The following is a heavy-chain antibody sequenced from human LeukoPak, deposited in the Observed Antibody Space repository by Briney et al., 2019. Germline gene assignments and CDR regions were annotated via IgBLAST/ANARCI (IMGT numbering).Heavy chain of an antibody. J-gene: IGHJ4*02. D-gene: IGHD6-13*01. V-gene: IGHV4-61*01. CDR2: IYCSGST. Sequence: SETLSLTCTVSGGSVSSGSYYWSWIRQPPGKGLEWIGYIYCSGSTNYNPSLKSRVTISVDTSKNQFSLKLSSVTAADTAVYYCAREGSGSSWYYTAYYFDHWGQGTLVTVSS. CDR1: GGSVSSGSYY. CDR3: AREGSGSSWYYTAYYFDH.